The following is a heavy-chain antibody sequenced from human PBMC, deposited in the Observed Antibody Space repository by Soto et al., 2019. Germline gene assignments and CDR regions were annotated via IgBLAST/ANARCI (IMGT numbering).Heavy chain of an antibody. CDR1: GFTFSSYS. CDR2: ISGSSRTI. Sequence: GGSLRLSCAASGFTFSSYSMNWVRQAPGKGLEWVAYISGSSRTIYYADSVKGRFTISRDNAKNSLYLQMNSLRDDDTAVYYCARDYRFYYSSGWDPVPTYFDYSGQGTLVTSPQ. J-gene: IGHJ4*02. CDR3: ARDYRFYYSSGWDPVPTYFDY. V-gene: IGHV3-48*02. D-gene: IGHD6-19*01.